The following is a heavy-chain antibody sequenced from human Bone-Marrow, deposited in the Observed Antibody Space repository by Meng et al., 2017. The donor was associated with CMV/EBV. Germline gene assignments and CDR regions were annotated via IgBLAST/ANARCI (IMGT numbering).Heavy chain of an antibody. CDR3: ARLGPWQWLVSPHWYFDL. CDR2: IYYGGST. CDR1: GGSISSYY. J-gene: IGHJ2*01. Sequence: SETLSLTCTVSGGSISSYYWSWIRQPPGKGLEWIGYIYYGGSTNYNPSLKSRVTISVDTSKNQFSLKLSSVTAADTAVYYCARLGPWQWLVSPHWYFDLWGRGTLVTVSS. V-gene: IGHV4-59*01. D-gene: IGHD6-19*01.